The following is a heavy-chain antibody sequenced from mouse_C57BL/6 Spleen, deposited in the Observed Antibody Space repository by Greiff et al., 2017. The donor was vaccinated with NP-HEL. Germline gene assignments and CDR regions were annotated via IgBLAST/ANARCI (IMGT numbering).Heavy chain of an antibody. Sequence: EVKLVESGGGLVKPGGSLKLSCAASGFTFSDYGMHWVRQAPEKGLEWVAYISSGSSTIYYADTVKGRFTISRDNAKNTLFLQMTSLRSEDTAMYYCARDYGSSYVFDYWGQGTTLTVSS. CDR1: GFTFSDYG. CDR2: ISSGSSTI. CDR3: ARDYGSSYVFDY. V-gene: IGHV5-17*01. D-gene: IGHD1-1*01. J-gene: IGHJ2*01.